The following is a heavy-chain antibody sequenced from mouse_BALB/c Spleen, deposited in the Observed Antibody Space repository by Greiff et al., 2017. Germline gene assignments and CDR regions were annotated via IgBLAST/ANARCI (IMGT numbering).Heavy chain of an antibody. D-gene: IGHD1-1*02. CDR3: ARDRGGAMDY. J-gene: IGHJ4*01. Sequence: EVMLVESGGGLVKPGGSLKLSYAASGFTFSSYAMSWVRQSPEKRLEWVAEISSGGSYTYYPDTVTGRFTISRDNAKNTLYLEMSSLRSEDTAMYYCARDRGGAMDYWGQGTSVTVSA. V-gene: IGHV5-9-4*01. CDR2: ISSGGSYT. CDR1: GFTFSSYA.